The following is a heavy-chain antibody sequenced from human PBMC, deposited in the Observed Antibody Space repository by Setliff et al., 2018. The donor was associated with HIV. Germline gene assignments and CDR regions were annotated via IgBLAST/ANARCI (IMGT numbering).Heavy chain of an antibody. CDR1: GGTFSLYA. Sequence: SGKVSCKASGGTFSLYAINWVRQAPGQGLEWMGGIIPIFNTANYAQKFQGRVTITADESTSTGYMELSSLRSEDTAVYYCASSFRGGFDVWGQGTMVTVSS. CDR2: IIPIFNTA. V-gene: IGHV1-69*13. J-gene: IGHJ3*01. D-gene: IGHD2-15*01. CDR3: ASSFRGGFDV.